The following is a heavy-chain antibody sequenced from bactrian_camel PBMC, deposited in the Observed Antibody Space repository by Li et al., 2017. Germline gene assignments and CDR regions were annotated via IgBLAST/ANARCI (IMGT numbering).Heavy chain of an antibody. Sequence: VQLVESGGGLVQPGGSLTLSCAASGFTFAAVDMRWLRQAPGKELEWVSTITRDGDRAYYDPSVKYRFTISRDNTKNTLYLQMSGLKTDDTAVYYCSTADRTRNLSPYSTPRGQGTQVTVS. V-gene: IGHV3S40*01. CDR3: STADRTRNLSPYSTP. CDR2: ITRDGDRA. CDR1: GFTFAAVD. J-gene: IGHJ4*01. D-gene: IGHD2*01.